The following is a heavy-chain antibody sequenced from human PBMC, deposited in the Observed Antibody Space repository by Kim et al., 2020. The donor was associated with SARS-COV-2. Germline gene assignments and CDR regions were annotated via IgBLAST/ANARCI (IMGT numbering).Heavy chain of an antibody. V-gene: IGHV1-69*04. D-gene: IGHD6-13*01. J-gene: IGHJ6*02. CDR2: IIPILGIA. Sequence: SVKVSCKASGGTFSSYTISWVRQAPGQGLEWMGRIIPILGIANYAQKFQGRVTITADKSTSTAYMELSSLRSEDTAVYYCARDRKYSSSWSTYYYGMDVWGQGTTVTVSS. CDR3: ARDRKYSSSWSTYYYGMDV. CDR1: GGTFSSYT.